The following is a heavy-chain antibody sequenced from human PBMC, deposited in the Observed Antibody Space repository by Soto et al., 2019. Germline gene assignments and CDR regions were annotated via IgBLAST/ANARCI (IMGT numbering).Heavy chain of an antibody. CDR1: GYTFTSYG. V-gene: IGHV1-18*04. Sequence: QVQLVQSGAEVKKPGASVKVSCKASGYTFTSYGLSWVRQAPGQGLEWMGWINAYTGNTNYAQKFQGRVTMPTDTSTSTAHMELGSLISDDTAVYYCARSWVTGKGGMDVWGQGTTVTVSS. D-gene: IGHD3-16*01. J-gene: IGHJ6*02. CDR2: INAYTGNT. CDR3: ARSWVTGKGGMDV.